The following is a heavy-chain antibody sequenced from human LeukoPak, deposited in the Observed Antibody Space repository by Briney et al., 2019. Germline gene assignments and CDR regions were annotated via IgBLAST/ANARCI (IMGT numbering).Heavy chain of an antibody. D-gene: IGHD3-3*01. CDR2: LSWNGGDI. J-gene: IGHJ3*01. V-gene: IGHV3-9*01. CDR3: ARDYDFWSGYPAKAFDL. CDR1: GFTFDDYA. Sequence: GGSLRLSCAASGFTFDDYAMHWVRQVPGKGLEWVSGLSWNGGDIGYGDSVKGRFTISRDNSKNTLYLQMNSLRAEDTAVYYCARDYDFWSGYPAKAFDLWGQGTLVTVSS.